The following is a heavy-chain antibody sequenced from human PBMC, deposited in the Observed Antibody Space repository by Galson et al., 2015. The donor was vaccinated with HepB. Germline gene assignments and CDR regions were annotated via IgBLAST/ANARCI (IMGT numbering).Heavy chain of an antibody. J-gene: IGHJ4*02. D-gene: IGHD6-19*01. CDR3: ARDGSDSSGWLSFDY. CDR1: GFTFSSYA. V-gene: IGHV3-30-3*01. Sequence: SLRLSCAASGFTFSSYAMHWVRQAPGKGLEWVAVISYDGSNKYYADSVKGRFTISRDNSKNTLYLQMNSLRAEGTAVYYCARDGSDSSGWLSFDYWGQGTLVTVSS. CDR2: ISYDGSNK.